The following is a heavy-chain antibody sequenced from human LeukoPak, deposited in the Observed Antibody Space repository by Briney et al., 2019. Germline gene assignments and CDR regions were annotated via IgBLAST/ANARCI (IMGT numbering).Heavy chain of an antibody. CDR3: ARHRSKWLQSSFDY. D-gene: IGHD5-24*01. V-gene: IGHV4-34*01. CDR1: GGSFSGYY. J-gene: IGHJ4*02. Sequence: NPSETLSLTCAVYGGSFSGYYWSWIRQPPGKGLEWIGEINHSGSTNYNPSLKSRVTISVDTSKNQFSLKLNSVTAADTAVYYCARHRSKWLQSSFDYWGQGTLVTVSS. CDR2: INHSGST.